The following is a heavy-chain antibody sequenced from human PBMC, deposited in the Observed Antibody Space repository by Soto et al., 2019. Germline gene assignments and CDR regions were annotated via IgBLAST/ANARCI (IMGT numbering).Heavy chain of an antibody. V-gene: IGHV3-74*01. CDR3: AKDQATVTTPAFDI. Sequence: GGSLRLSCAVSGFTFSSYWMHWVRQAPGKGLVWVSRINSDGSSTTYADSVKGRFTISRDNSKNTLYLQMNSLRAEDTAVYYCAKDQATVTTPAFDIWGQGTMVTVSS. CDR2: INSDGSST. CDR1: GFTFSSYW. J-gene: IGHJ3*02. D-gene: IGHD4-17*01.